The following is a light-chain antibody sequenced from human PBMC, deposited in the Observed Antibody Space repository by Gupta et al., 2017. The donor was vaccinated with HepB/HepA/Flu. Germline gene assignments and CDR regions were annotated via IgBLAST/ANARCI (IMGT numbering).Light chain of an antibody. Sequence: DIVMTQSPATLSVSPGERATLSCRASQSVNINLAWYQQKPGQAPRLLIYGASTRATGIPARFRGSGSGTECTRTISSLQSEDFAVYYCQQYNNGPPWTFGQGTKVDIK. J-gene: IGKJ1*01. CDR1: QSVNIN. CDR2: GAS. CDR3: QQYNNGPPWT. V-gene: IGKV3-15*01.